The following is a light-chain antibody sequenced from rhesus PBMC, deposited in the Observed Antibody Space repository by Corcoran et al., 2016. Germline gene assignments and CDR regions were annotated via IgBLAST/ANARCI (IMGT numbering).Light chain of an antibody. Sequence: DIRMTQSPSSLSASVGDRVTITGQASRDINNWLAWYQQKPVKAPKLLIYVASSLESGVPSRFSGSGSVTDFTLTLTNLQPEGFATYYYQQHNTEPSNFGQGTKV. V-gene: IGKV1-21*01. CDR2: VAS. CDR3: QQHNTEPSN. J-gene: IGKJ2*01. CDR1: RDINNW.